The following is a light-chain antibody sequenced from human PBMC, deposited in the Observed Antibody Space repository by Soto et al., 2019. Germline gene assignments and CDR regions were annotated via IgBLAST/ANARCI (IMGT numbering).Light chain of an antibody. CDR3: QQYYSTPIT. J-gene: IGKJ5*01. CDR1: HIFLYSSNNKDY. CDR2: WAS. V-gene: IGKV4-1*01. Sequence: DILMTQSPASLAVSLCERATIDFKSSHIFLYSSNNKDYLAWYQQKPGQSPKLLIYWASTRESGVPDRFSGSGSGTDFTLTISSLQAEDVAVYYCQQYYSTPITFGQGTRLEIK.